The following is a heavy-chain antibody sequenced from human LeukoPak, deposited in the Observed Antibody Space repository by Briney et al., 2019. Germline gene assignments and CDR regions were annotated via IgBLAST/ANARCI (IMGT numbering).Heavy chain of an antibody. V-gene: IGHV4-34*01. J-gene: IGHJ4*02. D-gene: IGHD3-10*01. CDR3: ARRQPGRPNDY. Sequence: SETLSLTCAVYGGSFSGYYWSWIRQPPGKGLEWIGEINHSGSTNYNPSLKSRVTISVDTSKNQFSLKLSSVTAADTAVYYCARRQPGRPNDYWGQGTLVIVSS. CDR1: GGSFSGYY. CDR2: INHSGST.